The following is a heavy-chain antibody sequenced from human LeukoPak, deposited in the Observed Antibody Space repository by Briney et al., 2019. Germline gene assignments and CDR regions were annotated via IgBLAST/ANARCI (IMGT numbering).Heavy chain of an antibody. CDR3: ARHGGGGSTTLYYYYYMDV. Sequence: SETLSLTCAVYGGSFSGYYWSWIRQPPGKGLEWIGEINHSGSTNYNPSLKSRVTISVDTSKNQFSLKLSSVTAADTAVYYCARHGGGGSTTLYYYYYMDVWGKGTTVTISS. CDR2: INHSGST. V-gene: IGHV4-34*01. D-gene: IGHD2-2*01. CDR1: GGSFSGYY. J-gene: IGHJ6*03.